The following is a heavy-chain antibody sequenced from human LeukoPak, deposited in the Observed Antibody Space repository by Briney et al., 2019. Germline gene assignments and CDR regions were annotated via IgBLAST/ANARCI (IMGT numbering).Heavy chain of an antibody. CDR3: AKDMTSSSGYYYWGYYYYGMDV. V-gene: IGHV3-9*01. Sequence: GGSLRLSCAASGFTFDDYAMHWVRHAPGKGLEWVSGISWNSGSIGYADSVKGRFTISRDNAKNSLYLQMNSLRAEDTALYYCAKDMTSSSGYYYWGYYYYGMDVWGQGTTVTVSS. D-gene: IGHD3-22*01. CDR1: GFTFDDYA. CDR2: ISWNSGSI. J-gene: IGHJ6*02.